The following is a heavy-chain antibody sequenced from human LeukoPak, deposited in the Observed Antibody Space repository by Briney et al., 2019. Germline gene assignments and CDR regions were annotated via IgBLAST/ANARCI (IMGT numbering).Heavy chain of an antibody. D-gene: IGHD3-10*01. Sequence: SETLSLTCTVSGGSISSSSYYWGWIRQPPGKGLEWIGYIYYSGSTNYNPSLKSRVTISVDTSKNQFSLKLSSVTAADTAVYYCARDADYYGSGSFDYWGQGTLVTVSS. CDR1: GGSISSSSYY. V-gene: IGHV4-61*01. CDR2: IYYSGST. J-gene: IGHJ4*02. CDR3: ARDADYYGSGSFDY.